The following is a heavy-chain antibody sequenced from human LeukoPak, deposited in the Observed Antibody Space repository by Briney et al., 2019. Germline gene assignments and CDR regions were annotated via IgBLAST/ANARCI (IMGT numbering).Heavy chain of an antibody. J-gene: IGHJ6*03. CDR1: GYTFTSYG. D-gene: IGHD3-10*01. CDR2: ISAYNGNT. Sequence: ASVKVPCKASGYTFTSYGISWVRQAPGQGLEWMGWISAYNGNTNYAQKFQGRVTITADESTSTAYMELSSLRSEDTAVYYCARDRGPEYYYGSGSYYYYYMDVWGKGTTVTISS. V-gene: IGHV1-18*01. CDR3: ARDRGPEYYYGSGSYYYYYMDV.